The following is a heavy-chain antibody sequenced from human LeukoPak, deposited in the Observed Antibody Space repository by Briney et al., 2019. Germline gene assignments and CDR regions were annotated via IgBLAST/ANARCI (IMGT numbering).Heavy chain of an antibody. Sequence: PSETLSLTCTVSGSSISGSSYYWGWIRQPPGKGLEWIGSIYYSGSTYYNPSLKSRVTISVDTSKNQFSLKLSSVTAADTAVYYCARLRVGDGRVDYWGQGTLVTVSS. D-gene: IGHD3-10*01. J-gene: IGHJ4*02. CDR1: GSSISGSSYY. CDR2: IYYSGST. V-gene: IGHV4-39*01. CDR3: ARLRVGDGRVDY.